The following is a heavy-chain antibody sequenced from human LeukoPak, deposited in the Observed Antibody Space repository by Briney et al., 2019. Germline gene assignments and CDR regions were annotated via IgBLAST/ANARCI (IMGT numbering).Heavy chain of an antibody. CDR2: ISVYNGNI. J-gene: IGHJ6*03. D-gene: IGHD6-19*01. Sequence: GASVKVSCKASGYSFSSYGSSWVRQAPGQGLEWMGWISVYNGNIQYAQRLQGRVTMTTDTSTNTAYMELRSLGSDDAAVYYCARRIAVPGTLANHSYYYMDVWGKGTTVTVSS. CDR3: ARRIAVPGTLANHSYYYMDV. CDR1: GYSFSSYG. V-gene: IGHV1-18*01.